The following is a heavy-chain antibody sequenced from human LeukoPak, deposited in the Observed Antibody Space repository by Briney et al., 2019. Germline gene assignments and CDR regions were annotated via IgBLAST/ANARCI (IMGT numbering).Heavy chain of an antibody. CDR3: AKYMSSGQ. CDR2: VSGSGDST. J-gene: IGHJ4*02. CDR1: GFPFRTHA. V-gene: IGHV3-23*01. Sequence: GGSLRLSCAAYGFPFRTHAMHWVRQAPGKGLEWVSGVSGSGDSTYYADSVKGRFTISRDNSNNTLFLLMNSLRAEDTAVYYCAKYMSSGQWGQGTLVTVSS. D-gene: IGHD6-19*01.